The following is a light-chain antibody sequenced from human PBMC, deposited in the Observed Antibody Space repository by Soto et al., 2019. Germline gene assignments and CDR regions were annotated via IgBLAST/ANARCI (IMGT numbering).Light chain of an antibody. Sequence: QSVLTQPPSASGSPGQSVTISCTGTSSDVGAYNYVSWYQQYPAKAPKLMIYEVSKRPSGVPDRFSGSKSGNTASLTVAGLQAEDDSDYYCSSYAGSSKLVFGTGTNLTVL. CDR3: SSYAGSSKLV. V-gene: IGLV2-8*01. J-gene: IGLJ1*01. CDR1: SSDVGAYNY. CDR2: EVS.